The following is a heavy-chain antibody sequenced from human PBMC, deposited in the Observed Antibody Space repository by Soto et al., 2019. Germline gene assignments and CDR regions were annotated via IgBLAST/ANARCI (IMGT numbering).Heavy chain of an antibody. J-gene: IGHJ6*02. V-gene: IGHV3-30-3*01. CDR2: ISYDGSNK. CDR3: ARDIVVVPAAILPHYYYYGMDV. CDR1: GFTFSSYA. D-gene: IGHD2-2*01. Sequence: GGSLRLSCAASGFTFSSYAMHWVRQAPGKGLEWVAVISYDGSNKYYADSVKGRFTVSRDNSKNTLYLQMNSLRAEDTAVYYCARDIVVVPAAILPHYYYYGMDVWGQGTTVTVSS.